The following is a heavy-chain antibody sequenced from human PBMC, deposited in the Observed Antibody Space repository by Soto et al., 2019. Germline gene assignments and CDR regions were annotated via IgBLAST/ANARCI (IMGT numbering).Heavy chain of an antibody. CDR1: GFTFSSYA. D-gene: IGHD3-10*01. CDR2: ISGSCGST. V-gene: IGHV3-23*01. Sequence: GGSLRLSCAASGFTFSSYAMSWVRQAPGKRLEWVSAISGSCGSTYYADSVKGRFTISRDNSKNTLYLQMNSLRAEDTAVYYCAKASGWFGEFDYWGQGTLVTVSS. J-gene: IGHJ4*02. CDR3: AKASGWFGEFDY.